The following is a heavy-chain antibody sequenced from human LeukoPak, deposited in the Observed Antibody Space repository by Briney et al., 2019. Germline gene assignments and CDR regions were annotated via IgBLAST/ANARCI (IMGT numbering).Heavy chain of an antibody. J-gene: IGHJ4*02. CDR1: GYTFTGYY. V-gene: IGHV1-46*01. Sequence: ASVKVSCKASGYTFTGYYMHWVRQAPGQGLEWMGIINPSGGSTSYAQKFQGRVTMTRDTSTSTVYMELSSLRSEDTAVYYCAREHYYDSSGYYFRGESFDYWGQGTLVTVSS. CDR2: INPSGGST. CDR3: AREHYYDSSGYYFRGESFDY. D-gene: IGHD3-22*01.